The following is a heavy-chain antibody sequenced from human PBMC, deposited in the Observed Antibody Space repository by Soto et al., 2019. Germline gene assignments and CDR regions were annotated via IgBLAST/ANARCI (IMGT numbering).Heavy chain of an antibody. Sequence: GGSLRLSCAPSGFPFSTYAMHWGRQAPGKGLGWVAVMSYDGSSKYYSDAVKGRFSISRDNSKNTLYLQMTSLRAEDTAVYYCARSSPTSWYYFDYCGQGTLVTVSS. CDR1: GFPFSTYA. CDR3: ARSSPTSWYYFDY. J-gene: IGHJ4*02. D-gene: IGHD2-2*01. CDR2: MSYDGSSK. V-gene: IGHV3-30-3*01.